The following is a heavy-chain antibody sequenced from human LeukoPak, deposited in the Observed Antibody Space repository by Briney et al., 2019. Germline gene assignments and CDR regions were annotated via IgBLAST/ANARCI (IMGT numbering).Heavy chain of an antibody. J-gene: IGHJ5*02. V-gene: IGHV3-74*01. Sequence: GGSLRLSCAAAEFSFSNYWMHWVRQVPGKGLLWVSRINPEGSRARYADSVKGRFTISRDNAKNTLYLQMNSLRAEDTAVYYCAREGRYCTNGVCYRYNWFDPWGQGTLVTVSS. CDR3: AREGRYCTNGVCYRYNWFDP. CDR2: INPEGSRA. CDR1: EFSFSNYW. D-gene: IGHD2-8*01.